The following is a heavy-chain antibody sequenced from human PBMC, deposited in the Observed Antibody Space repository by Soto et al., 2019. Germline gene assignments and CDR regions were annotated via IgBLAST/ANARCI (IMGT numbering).Heavy chain of an antibody. CDR2: VAPRDSYT. J-gene: IGHJ5*02. Sequence: GASLQISCQYSVYEFTTKWISWVRQMPGQGLEWVGRVAPRDSYTDYNPSFRGHVIISVDRSVSTVYLEWSRLKASDSATYYCVREAANTLAPPVPSNPSVQATQVTVSS. V-gene: IGHV5-10-1*01. CDR1: VYEFTTKW. CDR3: VREAANTLAPPVPSNP.